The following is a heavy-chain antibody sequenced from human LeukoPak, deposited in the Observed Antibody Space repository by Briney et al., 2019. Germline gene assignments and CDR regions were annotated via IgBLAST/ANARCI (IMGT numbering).Heavy chain of an antibody. D-gene: IGHD3-10*01. CDR2: FDPEDGVT. V-gene: IGHV1-24*01. J-gene: IGHJ4*02. CDR3: ATDQGLLWFGELFGY. CDR1: GYTLTELS. Sequence: ASVKVSCKVSGYTLTELSMHWVRQAPGKGLEWMGGFDPEDGVTIYAQKFQGRVTMTEDTSTDTAYMELSSLRSEDTAVYYCATDQGLLWFGELFGYWGQGTLVTVSS.